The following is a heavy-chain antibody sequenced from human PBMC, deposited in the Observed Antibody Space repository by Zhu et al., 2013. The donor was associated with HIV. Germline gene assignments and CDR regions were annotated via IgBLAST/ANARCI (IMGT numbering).Heavy chain of an antibody. V-gene: IGHV1-69*01. J-gene: IGHJ3*02. CDR2: IIPIFGTA. CDR3: ARGAGDSSGWYVAAFDI. Sequence: QVQLVQSGAEVKKPGSSVKVSCKASGGTFSSYAISWVRQAPGQGLEWMGGIIPIFGTANYAQKFQGRVTITADESTSTAYMELSSLRSEDTAVYYCARGAGDSSGWYVAAFDIWGQGTMVTVSS. D-gene: IGHD6-19*01. CDR1: GGTFSSYA.